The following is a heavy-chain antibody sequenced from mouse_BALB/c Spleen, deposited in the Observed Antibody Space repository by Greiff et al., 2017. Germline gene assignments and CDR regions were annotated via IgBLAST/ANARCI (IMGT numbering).Heavy chain of an antibody. CDR3: ASGYYGYF. D-gene: IGHD2-2*01. V-gene: IGHV14-3*02. Sequence: EVQLQQSGAELVKPGASVKLSCTASGFNIQDTYMHWVKQRPEQGLEWIGRIDPANGNTKYDPKFQGKATITADTSSNTAYLQLSSLRSEDTAVYYCASGYYGYFCGQGTTLTVSS. CDR2: IDPANGNT. CDR1: GFNIQDTY. J-gene: IGHJ2*01.